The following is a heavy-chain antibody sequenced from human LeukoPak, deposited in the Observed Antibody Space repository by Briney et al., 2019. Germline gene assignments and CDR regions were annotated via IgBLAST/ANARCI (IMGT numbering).Heavy chain of an antibody. CDR2: ISYDGSNK. CDR1: GFTFSSYA. CDR3: ARDSGIAAAGNFLFDY. V-gene: IGHV3-30-3*01. D-gene: IGHD6-13*01. Sequence: GGSLRLSCAASGFTFSSYAMHWVRQAPGKGLEWVAVISYDGSNKYYADSVKGRFTISRDNSKNTLYLQMNSLRAEDTAVYYCARDSGIAAAGNFLFDYWGQGTLVTVSS. J-gene: IGHJ4*02.